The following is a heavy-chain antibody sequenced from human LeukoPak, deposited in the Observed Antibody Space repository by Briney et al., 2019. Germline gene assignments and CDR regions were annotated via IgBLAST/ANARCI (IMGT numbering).Heavy chain of an antibody. V-gene: IGHV1-69*05. J-gene: IGHJ3*02. Sequence: SVKVPCKASGGTFSSYAISWVRQAPGQGLEWMGGIIPIFGTANYAQKFQGRVTITTDESTSTAYMELSSLRSEDTAVYYCARGHYSSSLGYAFDIWGQGTMVTVSS. D-gene: IGHD6-6*01. CDR1: GGTFSSYA. CDR2: IIPIFGTA. CDR3: ARGHYSSSLGYAFDI.